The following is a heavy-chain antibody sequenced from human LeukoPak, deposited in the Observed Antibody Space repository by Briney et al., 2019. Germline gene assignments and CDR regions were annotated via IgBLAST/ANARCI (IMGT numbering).Heavy chain of an antibody. D-gene: IGHD5-18*01. J-gene: IGHJ4*02. CDR1: GGSMSSYY. CDR3: ARSGYSYDLVDY. Sequence: PSETLSLTCTVSGGSMSSYYWNWIRQPPGNGLEWIGYIYYSGSTNYNPSLKSRVTISVDTSKNQFSLKLSSVTAADTAVYYCARSGYSYDLVDYWGQGTLVTVSS. CDR2: IYYSGST. V-gene: IGHV4-59*08.